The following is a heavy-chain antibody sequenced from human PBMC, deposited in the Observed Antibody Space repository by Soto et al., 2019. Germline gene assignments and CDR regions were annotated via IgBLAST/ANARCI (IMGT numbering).Heavy chain of an antibody. D-gene: IGHD2-2*01. CDR2: INQSGNT. CDR3: ARPSYALNWDFHYGMQV. Sequence: QVHLQQWGAGVLKPSETLSLTCAVSGGSFSGYYWTWIRQIPGKGLEWIGEINQSGNTKYNPSLMSRVNMSVDTSRKQFSLKLRSVTAADTAVYYCARPSYALNWDFHYGMQVWGQGTSVTVSS. V-gene: IGHV4-34*01. CDR1: GGSFSGYY. J-gene: IGHJ6*02.